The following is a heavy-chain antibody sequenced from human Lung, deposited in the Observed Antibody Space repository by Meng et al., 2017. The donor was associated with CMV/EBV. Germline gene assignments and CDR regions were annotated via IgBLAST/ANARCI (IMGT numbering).Heavy chain of an antibody. CDR3: TGKGFDY. D-gene: IGHD1-1*01. Sequence: GEXLKISCAASGFTFSTYSVNWVRQAPGKGLEWVSYINAGSSSILYADSVKGRFTISRDNAKSALFLQMSRLRVEDTAIYYCTGKGFDYLGQGALVTVSS. J-gene: IGHJ4*02. V-gene: IGHV3-48*04. CDR1: GFTFSTYS. CDR2: INAGSSSI.